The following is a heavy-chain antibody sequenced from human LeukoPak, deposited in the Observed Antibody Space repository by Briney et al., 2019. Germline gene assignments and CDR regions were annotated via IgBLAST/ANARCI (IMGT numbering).Heavy chain of an antibody. CDR3: ARTYSGSLRLVVFDI. J-gene: IGHJ3*02. D-gene: IGHD1-26*01. Sequence: GGSLRLSCAASGFTFSSYSMNWVRQAPGKGLEWVSSISSSSSYIYYADSVKGRFTISRDNAKNSLYLQMNSLRAEDTAVYYCARTYSGSLRLVVFDIWGQGTMVTVSS. CDR2: ISSSSSYI. CDR1: GFTFSSYS. V-gene: IGHV3-21*01.